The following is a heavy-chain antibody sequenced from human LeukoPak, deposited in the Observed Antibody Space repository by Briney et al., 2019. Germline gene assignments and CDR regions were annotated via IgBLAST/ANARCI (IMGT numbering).Heavy chain of an antibody. CDR1: GFTFSSYA. D-gene: IGHD3-22*01. J-gene: IGHJ4*02. CDR2: ISGSGGST. Sequence: RSGGSLRLSCAASGFTFSSYAMSWVRQAPGKGLEWVSAISGSGGSTYYADSVKGRFTISRDNSKNTLYLQMNSLRAEDTAVYYCAKERVVIQSRAGIDYWGQGTLVTVSS. V-gene: IGHV3-23*01. CDR3: AKERVVIQSRAGIDY.